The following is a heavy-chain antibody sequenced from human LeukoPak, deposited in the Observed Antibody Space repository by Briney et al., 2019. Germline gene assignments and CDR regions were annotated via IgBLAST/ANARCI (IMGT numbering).Heavy chain of an antibody. Sequence: TLSLTCTVSGGSISSDYWSWIRQPPGKALEWLALIYWNDDKRYSPSLKSRLTITRDTSKNQVVLTMTNMDPVDTATYYCANRRDSAFHYWGPGTLVTVSS. CDR2: IYWNDDK. J-gene: IGHJ4*02. V-gene: IGHV2-5*01. CDR3: ANRRDSAFHY. D-gene: IGHD4-11*01. CDR1: GGSISSDYW.